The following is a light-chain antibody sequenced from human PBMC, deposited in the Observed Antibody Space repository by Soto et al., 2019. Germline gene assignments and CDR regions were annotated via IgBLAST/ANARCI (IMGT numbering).Light chain of an antibody. CDR1: QSVSSN. CDR2: GAS. Sequence: EIVMTQSPATLSVSPGERATLSCRASQSVSSNLAWYQQKPGQAPRLLIYGASTRATGIPARFSGSGSGTEFTLTISSLQSEDFVVYYCQQYNNWPYTFGQGTKVEIK. V-gene: IGKV3-15*01. CDR3: QQYNNWPYT. J-gene: IGKJ2*01.